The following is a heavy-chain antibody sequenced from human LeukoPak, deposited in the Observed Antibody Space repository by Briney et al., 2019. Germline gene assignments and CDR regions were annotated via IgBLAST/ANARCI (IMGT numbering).Heavy chain of an antibody. Sequence: PSETLSLTCTVSGGSISSYYWSWIRQPAGKGLEWIGRIYTSGSTNYNPSLKSRVTMSVDTSKNQFSLKLSSVTAADTAVYYCARSRTAMVNDAFDIWGQGTMVTVSS. CDR1: GGSISSYY. CDR2: IYTSGST. D-gene: IGHD5-18*01. J-gene: IGHJ3*02. CDR3: ARSRTAMVNDAFDI. V-gene: IGHV4-4*07.